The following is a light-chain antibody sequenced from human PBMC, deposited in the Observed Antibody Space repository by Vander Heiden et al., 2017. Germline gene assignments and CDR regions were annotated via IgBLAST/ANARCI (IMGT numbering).Light chain of an antibody. CDR3: QQYDRGRT. J-gene: IGKJ1*01. CDR1: EHISRW. V-gene: IGKV1-5*03. CDR2: RAS. Sequence: DIQMTQSPSTLSASVGDRVTITCRANEHISRWLAWYQQKPGKAPKLLIYRASSSESGVPSRFSGSGSGTEFTLTISSLQPDDLATYYCQQYDRGRTFGQGTKVEVK.